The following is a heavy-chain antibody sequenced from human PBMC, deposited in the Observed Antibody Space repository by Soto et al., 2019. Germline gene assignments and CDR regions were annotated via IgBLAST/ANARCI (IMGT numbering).Heavy chain of an antibody. CDR1: GYTFTSYY. J-gene: IGHJ3*02. D-gene: IGHD1-7*01. CDR2: INPSGGST. Sequence: ASVKVSCKASGYTFTSYYMHWVRQAPGQGLEWMGIINPSGGSTSYAQKFQGRVTMTRDTSTSTVYMELSSLRSEDTAVYYCARGLLTGTPDGRAFDIWGQGTMVTVSS. CDR3: ARGLLTGTPDGRAFDI. V-gene: IGHV1-46*03.